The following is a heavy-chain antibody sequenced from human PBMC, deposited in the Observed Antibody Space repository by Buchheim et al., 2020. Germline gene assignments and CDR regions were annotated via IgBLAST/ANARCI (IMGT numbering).Heavy chain of an antibody. J-gene: IGHJ4*02. Sequence: EVQLVESGGGLVQPGGSLRLSCAASGFTFSSYEMNWVRQAPGKGLEWVSYISSSGSTLYYADSLKGRFTISRDNAKNSLYLQMNSLRAEDTAVYYCASSASRWLPPVDYWGQGTL. CDR1: GFTFSSYE. V-gene: IGHV3-48*03. D-gene: IGHD5-24*01. CDR3: ASSASRWLPPVDY. CDR2: ISSSGSTL.